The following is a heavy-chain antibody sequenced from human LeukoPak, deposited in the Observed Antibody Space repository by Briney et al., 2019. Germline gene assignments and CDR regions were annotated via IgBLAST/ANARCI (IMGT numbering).Heavy chain of an antibody. CDR3: AATDIAAAGTWLDP. V-gene: IGHV4-59*07. CDR2: MHYSGTT. J-gene: IGHJ5*02. CDR1: GGSISSYY. D-gene: IGHD6-13*01. Sequence: DTQSLTCTVSGGSISSYYWSWIRQPPGKGLEWLGYMHYSGTTNYNPALKSRVTISVDTSKNQFSLKLSSVTAADTAVYYCAATDIAAAGTWLDPWGQGTLVTVSS.